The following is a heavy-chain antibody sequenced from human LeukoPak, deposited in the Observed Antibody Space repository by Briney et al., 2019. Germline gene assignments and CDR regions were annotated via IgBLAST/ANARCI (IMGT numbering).Heavy chain of an antibody. CDR1: GDSVSSNSAA. CDR3: ARGSRSSSSGFDP. V-gene: IGHV6-1*01. Sequence: SQTLSLTCAISGDSVSSNSAACNWIRQSPSRGLEWRGRTYYRSKRYNDYAVSVKSRITINPDISKNQFSVQLNSVTPEDTAVYYCARGSRSSSSGFDPWGQGTLVTVSS. J-gene: IGHJ5*02. D-gene: IGHD6-6*01. CDR2: TYYRSKRYN.